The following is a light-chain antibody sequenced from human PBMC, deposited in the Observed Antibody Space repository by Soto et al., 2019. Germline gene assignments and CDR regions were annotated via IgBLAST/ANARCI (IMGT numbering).Light chain of an antibody. J-gene: IGKJ1*01. V-gene: IGKV3-20*01. CDR1: QSVSSSY. Sequence: EIVLTQSPGTLSLSPGERATLSCRASQSVSSSYLAWYQQKPGQAPRLLIFGASSSATGIPDRFSGSGSGTDFTLNISSLESGEFAVYYCQQYCSSPWTFGQGTKVEIK. CDR2: GAS. CDR3: QQYCSSPWT.